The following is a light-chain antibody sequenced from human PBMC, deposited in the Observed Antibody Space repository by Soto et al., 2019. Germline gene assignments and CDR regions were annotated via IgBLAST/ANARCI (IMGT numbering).Light chain of an antibody. V-gene: IGKV1-5*03. CDR1: QSISSW. CDR2: KAS. CDR3: QQYNSYPQT. J-gene: IGKJ1*01. Sequence: DIQMTQSPSTLSASVGDRVTITCRASQSISSWLAWYQQKPGKAPKLLIYKASSLESGVPSRFSGSGSGTEFTLTISSLQPDDFATYYCQQYNSYPQTFSQGTKVEIK.